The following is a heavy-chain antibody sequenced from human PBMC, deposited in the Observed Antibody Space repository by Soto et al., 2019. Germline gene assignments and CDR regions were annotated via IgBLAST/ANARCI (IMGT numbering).Heavy chain of an antibody. CDR1: GFTFSDYD. CDR3: ARDPKRENFGVFDY. CDR2: ISISGGYI. Sequence: GGSLRLSCAASGFTFSDYDMNWVRQAPGKGLDWVASISISGGYIYYADSVKGRFTISRDNANNSLYLQMNSLRAEDTAVYFCARDPKRENFGVFDYWGRGTLVTVSS. J-gene: IGHJ4*02. D-gene: IGHD1-1*01. V-gene: IGHV3-21*01.